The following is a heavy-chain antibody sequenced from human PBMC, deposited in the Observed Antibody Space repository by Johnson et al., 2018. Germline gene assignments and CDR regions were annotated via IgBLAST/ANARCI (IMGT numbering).Heavy chain of an antibody. Sequence: VQLVESGGGLVKPGGSLRLSCAASGFTFSSYSMNWVRQAPGKGLEWVSSISSSIGYIYYADSVKGRFTITRDNAKNSLYLQMNSLRAADTAVYYRAKVGAVLDEFNYYYYGMDVWGQGTTVTVSS. CDR1: GFTFSSYS. CDR3: AKVGAVLDEFNYYYYGMDV. J-gene: IGHJ6*02. D-gene: IGHD1-1*01. CDR2: ISSSIGYI. V-gene: IGHV3-21*04.